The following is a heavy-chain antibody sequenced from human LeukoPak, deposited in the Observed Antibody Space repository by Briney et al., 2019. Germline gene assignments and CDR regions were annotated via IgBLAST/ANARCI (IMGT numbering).Heavy chain of an antibody. J-gene: IGHJ4*02. CDR1: GFTFTTYA. D-gene: IGHD1-26*01. CDR3: AKDCGKVGARPIAY. V-gene: IGHV3-23*01. CDR2: ISGSGGST. Sequence: HPGGSLRLSCAASGFTFTTYAMNWVRQAPGKGLECVSAISGSGGSTYYADSVKGRFTISRDNSKNTLYLQMNSLRAEDTAVYYCAKDCGKVGARPIAYWGQGTLVTVSS.